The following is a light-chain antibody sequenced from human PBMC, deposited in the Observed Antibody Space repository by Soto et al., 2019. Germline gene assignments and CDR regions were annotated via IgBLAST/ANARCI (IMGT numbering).Light chain of an antibody. CDR3: LLDFSYFWA. Sequence: IQMTQSPSSLSASVEDRVIITCRASQSISNHLNWYQQKPGKVPKLLIYAASTLQSGVPSRFSGSGSGTDFTLTISSLQPEDFATYYCLLDFSYFWAFGQGTKVAIK. CDR1: QSISNH. CDR2: AAS. V-gene: IGKV1-6*01. J-gene: IGKJ1*01.